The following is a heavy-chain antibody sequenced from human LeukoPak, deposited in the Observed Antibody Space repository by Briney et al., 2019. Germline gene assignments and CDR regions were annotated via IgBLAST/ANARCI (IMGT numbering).Heavy chain of an antibody. J-gene: IGHJ4*02. Sequence: SETLSLTCTVSGGSISSSSYYWGWIRQPPGKGLEWIGSIYYSGSTCYNPSLKSRVTISVDTSKNQFSLKLSSVTAADTAVYYCAKAISVVVPAAIWPADYWGQGTLVTVSS. V-gene: IGHV4-39*07. CDR3: AKAISVVVPAAIWPADY. CDR1: GGSISSSSYY. CDR2: IYYSGST. D-gene: IGHD2-2*01.